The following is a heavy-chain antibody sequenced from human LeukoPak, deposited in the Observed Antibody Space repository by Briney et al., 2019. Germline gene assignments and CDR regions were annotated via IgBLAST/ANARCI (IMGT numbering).Heavy chain of an antibody. V-gene: IGHV4-59*01. CDR3: ASGCDSSAYRRFDY. CDR1: GGSINSYY. Sequence: SETLSPTCTVSGGSINSYYWSWIRQPPGKGLEWIGYIYYSGSTNYNPSLKSRVTISVDTSKNQFSLKLSSVTAADTAVYYCASGCDSSAYRRFDYWGQGTLVTVSS. CDR2: IYYSGST. J-gene: IGHJ4*02. D-gene: IGHD3-22*01.